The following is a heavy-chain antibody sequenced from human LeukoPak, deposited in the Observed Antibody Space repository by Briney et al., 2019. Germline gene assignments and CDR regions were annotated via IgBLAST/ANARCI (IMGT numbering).Heavy chain of an antibody. CDR1: GYSFNSYW. J-gene: IGHJ4*02. D-gene: IGHD1-26*01. Sequence: GESLKISCKGSGYSFNSYWVGWVRQMPGKGLKWMGIIYPGDSDARYSPSFQGQVTISADKSISTAYLQWSSLKASDTAMYYCARASIVGATVDYWGQGTLVTVSS. V-gene: IGHV5-51*01. CDR2: IYPGDSDA. CDR3: ARASIVGATVDY.